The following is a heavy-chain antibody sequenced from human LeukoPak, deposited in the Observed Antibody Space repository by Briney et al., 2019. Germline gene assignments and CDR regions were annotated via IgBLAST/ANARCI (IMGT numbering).Heavy chain of an antibody. Sequence: ETGGSLRLSCAASGFTFSSYEMNWVRQVPGKGLEWVSYISSSGSTIYYADSVKGRFTISRDNAKNSLYLQMNSLRAEDTAVYYCARETSGENARFDYWGQGTLVTVSS. J-gene: IGHJ4*02. CDR2: ISSSGSTI. V-gene: IGHV3-48*03. CDR1: GFTFSSYE. D-gene: IGHD2-15*01. CDR3: ARETSGENARFDY.